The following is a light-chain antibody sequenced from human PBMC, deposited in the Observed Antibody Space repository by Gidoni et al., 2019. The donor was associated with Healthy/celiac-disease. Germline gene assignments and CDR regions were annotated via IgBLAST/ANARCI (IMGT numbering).Light chain of an antibody. J-gene: IGLJ2*01. CDR1: KLGDKY. CDR3: QAWDSSTVV. V-gene: IGLV3-1*01. Sequence: YELTQPPSVSVSPGQTASITCSGAKLGDKYACWYQQKPGQSPVLVIYQDSKRPSGIPERFSGSNSGNTATLTISGTQAMDEADYYCQAWDSSTVVFGGGTKLTVL. CDR2: QDS.